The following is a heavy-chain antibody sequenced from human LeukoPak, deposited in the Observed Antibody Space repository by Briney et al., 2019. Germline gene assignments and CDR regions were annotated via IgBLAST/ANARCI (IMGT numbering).Heavy chain of an antibody. J-gene: IGHJ6*03. CDR2: INPNSGAI. CDR3: ARDGCSSTSCYLGYMDV. V-gene: IGHV1-2*02. CDR1: GYTFTGYY. D-gene: IGHD2-2*01. Sequence: GASVKVSCKASGYTFTGYYLYWVRQAPGQGLEWMGWINPNSGAINYAQKFQGRVTMTTDTSISTAYMELSSLRSEDTAVYYCARDGCSSTSCYLGYMDVWGKGTTVTVSS.